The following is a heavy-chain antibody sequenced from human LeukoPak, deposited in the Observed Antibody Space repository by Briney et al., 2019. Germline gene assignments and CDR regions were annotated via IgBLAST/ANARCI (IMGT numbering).Heavy chain of an antibody. J-gene: IGHJ4*02. CDR3: AREHGVSKYYLDY. CDR1: GGTFSSYA. V-gene: IGHV1-69*04. D-gene: IGHD3-16*01. Sequence: SVKVSCKASGGTFSSYAISWVRQAPGQGLEWMGRIVPILGIANYAQKFQGRVTITADKSTSTAYMELSSLRSEDTAVYYCAREHGVSKYYLDYWGQGTLVTVSS. CDR2: IVPILGIA.